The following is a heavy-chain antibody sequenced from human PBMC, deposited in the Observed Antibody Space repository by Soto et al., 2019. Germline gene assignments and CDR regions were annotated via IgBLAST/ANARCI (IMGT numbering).Heavy chain of an antibody. CDR2: IIPIIGIA. CDR1: GGTFSSYT. D-gene: IGHD2-2*01. Sequence: SVKVSCKASGGTFSSYTISWVRQAPGQGLEWMGRIIPIIGIANYAQKFQGRVTITADKSTSTAYMELSSLRSEDTAVYYCARVLGYCSSTSCYWSRFDPWGQGTLVTVSS. J-gene: IGHJ5*02. CDR3: ARVLGYCSSTSCYWSRFDP. V-gene: IGHV1-69*02.